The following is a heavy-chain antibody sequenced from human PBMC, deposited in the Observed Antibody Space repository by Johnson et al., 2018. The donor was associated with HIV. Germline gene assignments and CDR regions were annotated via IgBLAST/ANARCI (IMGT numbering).Heavy chain of an antibody. CDR1: GFSFDDYG. CDR2: IRYDGSNK. CDR3: AKESKWESRTPHAFDI. J-gene: IGHJ3*02. D-gene: IGHD1-26*01. V-gene: IGHV3-30*02. Sequence: QVQLVESGGGVVRPGGSLRLSCAASGFSFDDYGMSWVRQVPGKGLEWVAFIRYDGSNKYYADSVKGRFTISRDNSKNTLYLQMKSLRAEDTAVYYCAKESKWESRTPHAFDIWGQGTMVTVSS.